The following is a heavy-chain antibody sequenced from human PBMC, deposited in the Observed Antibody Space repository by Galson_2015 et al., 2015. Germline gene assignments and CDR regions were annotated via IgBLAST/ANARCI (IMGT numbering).Heavy chain of an antibody. CDR3: TTLTYYDSSGGDI. V-gene: IGHV3-15*01. CDR1: GFTFNNAW. J-gene: IGHJ3*02. Sequence: LRLSCAASGFTFNNAWLSWVRQAPGKGLEWVGRIKSKTDGGTTDYVAPVKGRFTISRDDSKNTLFLQMNSLKTEDTAVYYCTTLTYYDSSGGDIWGQGTMVTVSS. CDR2: IKSKTDGGTT. D-gene: IGHD3-22*01.